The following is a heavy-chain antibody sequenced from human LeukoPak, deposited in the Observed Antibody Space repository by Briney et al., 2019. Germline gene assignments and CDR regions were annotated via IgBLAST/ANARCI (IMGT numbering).Heavy chain of an antibody. CDR1: GFTFDDYA. CDR2: INWNGGST. V-gene: IGHV3-20*04. J-gene: IGHJ4*02. Sequence: GGSLRLSCAASGFTFDDYAMRWVRQAPGKGLEWVSGINWNGGSTGYADSVKGRFTISRDNAKNSLYLQMNSLRAEDTAVYYCCVVVSWYFDYWGQGTLVTVSS. D-gene: IGHD2-21*01. CDR3: CVVVSWYFDY.